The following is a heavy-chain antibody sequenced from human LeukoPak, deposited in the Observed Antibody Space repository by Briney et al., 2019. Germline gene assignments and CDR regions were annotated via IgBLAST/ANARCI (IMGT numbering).Heavy chain of an antibody. V-gene: IGHV1-69*05. Sequence: RASVKVSCKASGGTFSSYAISWVRQAPGQGLEWMGGIIPIFGTANYAQKFQGRVTITTDESTSTAYMELSSLRSEDTAVYYCATRDRWPQFPFDYWGQGTLVTVSS. CDR2: IIPIFGTA. CDR3: ATRDRWPQFPFDY. CDR1: GGTFSSYA. D-gene: IGHD5-24*01. J-gene: IGHJ4*02.